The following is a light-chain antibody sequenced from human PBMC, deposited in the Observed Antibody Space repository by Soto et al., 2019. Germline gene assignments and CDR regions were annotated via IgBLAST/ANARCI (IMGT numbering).Light chain of an antibody. CDR1: ISDVGAYNY. CDR2: EVS. Sequence: QCVLTQPPSSSASPGQSVTISCTGSISDVGAYNYVSWYQQQPDKAPKLMIYEVSKRPSGVPDRFSGSKSGNTASLTVSGLQAEDEADYYCSSCAGSNNNYVFGTGTKVTVL. CDR3: SSCAGSNNNYV. J-gene: IGLJ1*01. V-gene: IGLV2-8*01.